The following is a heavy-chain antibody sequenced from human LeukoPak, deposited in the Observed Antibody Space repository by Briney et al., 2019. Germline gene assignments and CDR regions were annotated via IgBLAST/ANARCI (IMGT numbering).Heavy chain of an antibody. CDR3: ARDAVDTANAV. V-gene: IGHV3-74*01. Sequence: GGSLRLSCAASGFTFTTYWMHWVRQAPGKRLVWVSHTNSDGSITSYADSVKGRFTISRDNAKNTLYLQMNSLRAEDTAVYYCARDAVDTANAVWGQGTTVTVSS. J-gene: IGHJ6*02. CDR2: TNSDGSIT. D-gene: IGHD5-18*01. CDR1: GFTFTTYW.